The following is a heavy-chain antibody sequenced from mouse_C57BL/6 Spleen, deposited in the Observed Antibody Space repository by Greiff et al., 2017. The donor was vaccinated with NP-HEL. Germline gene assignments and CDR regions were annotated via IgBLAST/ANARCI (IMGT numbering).Heavy chain of an antibody. V-gene: IGHV1-55*01. CDR3: ARSGGRRNWFAY. J-gene: IGHJ3*01. CDR1: GYTFTSYW. D-gene: IGHD3-2*02. CDR2: IYPGSGST. Sequence: QVQLQQPGAELVKPGASVKMSCKASGYTFTSYWITWVKQRPGQGLEWIGDIYPGSGSTNYNEKFKSKATLTVDTSSSTAYMQLSSLTSEDSAVYYCARSGGRRNWFAYWGQGTLVTVSA.